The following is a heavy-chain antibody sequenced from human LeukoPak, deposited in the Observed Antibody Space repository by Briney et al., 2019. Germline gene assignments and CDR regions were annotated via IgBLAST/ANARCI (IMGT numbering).Heavy chain of an antibody. V-gene: IGHV3-33*01. J-gene: IGHJ4*02. CDR1: GFTFNNYG. CDR2: SWFDGSNK. D-gene: IGHD5-12*01. CDR3: ARDRGLYSGYDLSYFDY. Sequence: PGGSLRLSCAASGFTFNNYGMHWVRQAPGKGLEWVAVSWFDGSNKYYTDSVKGRFTISRDNSKSTLYLQMNSLRAEDTAVYYCARDRGLYSGYDLSYFDYWGQGTLVTVSS.